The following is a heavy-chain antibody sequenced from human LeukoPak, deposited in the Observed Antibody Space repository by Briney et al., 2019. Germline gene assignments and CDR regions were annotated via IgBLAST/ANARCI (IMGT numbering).Heavy chain of an antibody. Sequence: SETLSLTCTVSGGSISSGDYYWSWIRQPPGKGLEWIGYIYYSGSTYYNPSLKSRVTISVDTSKNQFSLKLSSVTAADTAVYYCARDYEGGGDFDCWGQGTLVTVSS. V-gene: IGHV4-30-4*01. CDR3: ARDYEGGGDFDC. D-gene: IGHD3-16*01. J-gene: IGHJ4*02. CDR2: IYYSGST. CDR1: GGSISSGDYY.